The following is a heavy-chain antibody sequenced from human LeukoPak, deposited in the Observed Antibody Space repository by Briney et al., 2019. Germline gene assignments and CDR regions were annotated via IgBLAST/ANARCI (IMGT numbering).Heavy chain of an antibody. D-gene: IGHD3-9*01. Sequence: GESPKISCKGSGYGFTRYWIGWVRQIPGKGLEWMGIIYPGDPDTRYSPSFQGQVTSSDDKSISTAYLQGSSLKASDTAVYYCARLSGRGGYYDILTGYNWFDPWGQGTLVTVSS. V-gene: IGHV5-51*01. J-gene: IGHJ5*02. CDR2: IYPGDPDT. CDR1: GYGFTRYW. CDR3: ARLSGRGGYYDILTGYNWFDP.